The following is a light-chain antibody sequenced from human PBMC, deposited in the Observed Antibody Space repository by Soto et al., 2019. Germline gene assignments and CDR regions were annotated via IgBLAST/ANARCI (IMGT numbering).Light chain of an antibody. V-gene: IGLV2-23*02. CDR2: EVS. J-gene: IGLJ1*01. Sequence: STLTQPAYVSGSPGQSITISCTGTSSYVGSYNLVSWYQQHPGKAPKLMIYEVSKRPSGVSNRFSGSKSGNTASLTISGLQAEDEADYYCCSYAGSSTYVFGTGTKVTVL. CDR3: CSYAGSSTYV. CDR1: SSYVGSYNL.